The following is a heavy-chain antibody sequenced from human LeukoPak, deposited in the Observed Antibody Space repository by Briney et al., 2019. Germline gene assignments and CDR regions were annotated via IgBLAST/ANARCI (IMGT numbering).Heavy chain of an antibody. V-gene: IGHV3-21*01. CDR1: GFTFSSYS. CDR2: ISSSSSYI. D-gene: IGHD6-13*01. CDR3: ARDPMSSSWYDYYYMDV. J-gene: IGHJ6*03. Sequence: GGSLRLSCAASGFTFSSYSMNWVRQAPGKGLEWVSSISSSSSYIYYAGSVKGRFTISRDNAKNSLYLQMNSLRAEDTAVYYCARDPMSSSWYDYYYMDVWGKGTTVTVPS.